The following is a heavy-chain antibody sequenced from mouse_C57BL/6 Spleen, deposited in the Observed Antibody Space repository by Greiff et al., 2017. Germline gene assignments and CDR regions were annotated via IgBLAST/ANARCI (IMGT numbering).Heavy chain of an antibody. CDR3: ARKGVVATDY. Sequence: QVQLQQPGAELVKPGASVTLSCKASGYTFTSYWMHWVKQRPGQGLEWIGMIHPNSGSTNYNEKFKSKATLTVDKSSSTAYMQLSSLTSEDSAVYYCARKGVVATDYWGQGTTLTVSS. CDR2: IHPNSGST. V-gene: IGHV1-64*01. CDR1: GYTFTSYW. D-gene: IGHD1-1*01. J-gene: IGHJ2*01.